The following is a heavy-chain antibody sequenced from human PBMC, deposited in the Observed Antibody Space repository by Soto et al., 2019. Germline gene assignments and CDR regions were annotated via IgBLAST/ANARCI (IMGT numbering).Heavy chain of an antibody. V-gene: IGHV1-2*02. CDR3: ARSQGYGDYVHYYYGMDV. CDR2: INPNSGGT. J-gene: IGHJ6*02. D-gene: IGHD4-17*01. Sequence: ASVKVCCKASGYTFTGYYMHWVRQAPGQGLEWMGWINPNSGGTNYAQKFQGRVTMTRDTSISTAYMELSRLRSDDTAVYYCARSQGYGDYVHYYYGMDVWGHGTTVTVSS. CDR1: GYTFTGYY.